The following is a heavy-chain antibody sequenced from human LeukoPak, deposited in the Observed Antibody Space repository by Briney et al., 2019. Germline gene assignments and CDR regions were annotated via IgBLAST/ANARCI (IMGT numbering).Heavy chain of an antibody. CDR2: IYYSGST. CDR3: ASQHYDYVNWFDP. D-gene: IGHD3-16*01. Sequence: PSETLSLTCTVSGGSISSYYWSWIRQPPGKGLEWIGYIYYSGSTNYNPPLKSRVTISADTSKNQFSLKLSSVTAADTAVYYCASQHYDYVNWFDPWGQGTLVTVSS. J-gene: IGHJ5*02. CDR1: GGSISSYY. V-gene: IGHV4-59*01.